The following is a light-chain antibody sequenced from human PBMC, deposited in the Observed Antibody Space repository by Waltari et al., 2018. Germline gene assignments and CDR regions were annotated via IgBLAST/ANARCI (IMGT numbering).Light chain of an antibody. CDR3: QQYNNWPLT. CDR1: QSVSSN. V-gene: IGKV3-15*01. Sequence: EIVMTQSPATLSVSPGERATLSCRASQSVSSNLAWYQQKPGQAPRLVIYDASTRATGIPARFSGSGSGTEFTLTIGSLQSEDFAVYYCQQYNNWPLTFGGGTKVENK. J-gene: IGKJ4*01. CDR2: DAS.